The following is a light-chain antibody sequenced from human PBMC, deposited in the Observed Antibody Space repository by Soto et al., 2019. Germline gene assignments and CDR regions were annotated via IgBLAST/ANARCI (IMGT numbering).Light chain of an antibody. CDR3: SSYAGSNNYV. V-gene: IGLV1-40*01. J-gene: IGLJ1*01. CDR2: GNN. Sequence: QSVLTQPPSVSGAPGQRVTISCTGSSSSIGAGYDVHWYHQLPGAAPKLLVSGNNNRPSGVPDRFSASKSGNTASLTVSWLLAEDEADYYCSSYAGSNNYVFGTGTKLTVL. CDR1: SSSIGAGYD.